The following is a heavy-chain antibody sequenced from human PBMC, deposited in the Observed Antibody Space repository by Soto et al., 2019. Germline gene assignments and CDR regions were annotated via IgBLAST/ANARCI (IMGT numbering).Heavy chain of an antibody. Sequence: PSETLSLTCAVYGGSFSGYYWSWIRQHPGKGLEWIGYIYYSGSTYYNPSLKSRVTISVDTSKNQFSLKLSSVTAADTAVYYCAGSFGEWFYYGMDVWGQGTTVTVSS. CDR1: GGSFSGYY. CDR2: IYYSGST. J-gene: IGHJ6*02. CDR3: AGSFGEWFYYGMDV. D-gene: IGHD3-10*01. V-gene: IGHV4-31*11.